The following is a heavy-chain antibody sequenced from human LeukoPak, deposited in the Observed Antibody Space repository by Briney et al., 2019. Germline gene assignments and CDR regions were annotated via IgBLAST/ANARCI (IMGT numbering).Heavy chain of an antibody. CDR2: IRYDGSNK. Sequence: GGSLRLSCAASRFSFSSYGMHWVRQAPGKGLEWVAFIRYDGSNKYYADSVKGRFTISRDNSKNTLYLQMNSLRAEDTAVYYCAKGDYYDSSGYLDYWGQGTLVTVSS. J-gene: IGHJ4*02. V-gene: IGHV3-30*02. D-gene: IGHD3-22*01. CDR1: RFSFSSYG. CDR3: AKGDYYDSSGYLDY.